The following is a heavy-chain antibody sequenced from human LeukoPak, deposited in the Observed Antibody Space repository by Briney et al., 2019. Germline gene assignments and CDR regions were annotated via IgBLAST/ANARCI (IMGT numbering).Heavy chain of an antibody. J-gene: IGHJ6*02. CDR3: KTDAYDILTGYYSTIDYYGMDV. D-gene: IGHD3-9*01. Sequence: GGSLRLSCAASGFTFSNAWMSWVRQAPGKGLEWVGRIKSKTDGGTTDYAAPVKGRFTISRDDSKNTLYLQMNSLKTEDTALYYCKTDAYDILTGYYSTIDYYGMDVWGQGTTVTVSS. CDR1: GFTFSNAW. V-gene: IGHV3-15*01. CDR2: IKSKTDGGTT.